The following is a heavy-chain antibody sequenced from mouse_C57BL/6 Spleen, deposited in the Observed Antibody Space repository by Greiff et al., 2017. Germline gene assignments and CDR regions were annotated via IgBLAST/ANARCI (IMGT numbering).Heavy chain of an antibody. Sequence: VQLQQSGAELMKPGASVKLSCKATGYTFTGYWIEWVKQRPGHGLEWIGEILPGSGSTNYNEKFKGKATFTADTSSNTAYMQLSSLTTEDSAISYCARVRGVTTAYYYAMDYWGQGTSVTVSS. D-gene: IGHD2-2*01. CDR2: ILPGSGST. J-gene: IGHJ4*01. CDR1: GYTFTGYW. CDR3: ARVRGVTTAYYYAMDY. V-gene: IGHV1-9*01.